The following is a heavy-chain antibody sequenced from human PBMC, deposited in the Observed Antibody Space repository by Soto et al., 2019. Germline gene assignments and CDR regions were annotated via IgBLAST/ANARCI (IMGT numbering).Heavy chain of an antibody. D-gene: IGHD2-15*01. CDR1: GFTFSNYG. CDR2: ISGSGGST. J-gene: IGHJ1*01. Sequence: PGGSLRLSCAASGFTFSNYGMSWVRQAPGKGLEWVSVISGSGGSTYYADSVKGRFTLSRDNSKNTMYLQMNSLRAEDTAVYYCAKDSPVGVPLLRDLHDWGQGTLVTVSS. CDR3: AKDSPVGVPLLRDLHD. V-gene: IGHV3-23*01.